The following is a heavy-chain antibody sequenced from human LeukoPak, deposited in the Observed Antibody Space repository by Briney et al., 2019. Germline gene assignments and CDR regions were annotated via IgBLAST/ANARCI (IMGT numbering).Heavy chain of an antibody. CDR2: IYYSGST. CDR3: ARRMATIDDAFDI. CDR1: GGSISSYY. V-gene: IGHV4-59*01. J-gene: IGHJ3*02. D-gene: IGHD5-24*01. Sequence: KTSETLSLTCTVSGGSISSYYWSWIWQPPGKGLEWIGYIYYSGSTNYNPSLKSRVTISVDTSKNQFSLKLSSVTAADTAVYYCARRMATIDDAFDIWGQGTMVTVSS.